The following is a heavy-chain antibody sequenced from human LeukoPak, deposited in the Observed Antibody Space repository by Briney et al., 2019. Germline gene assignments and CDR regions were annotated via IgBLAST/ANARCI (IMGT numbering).Heavy chain of an antibody. D-gene: IGHD3-22*01. V-gene: IGHV1-69*13. CDR1: GGTFSSYA. J-gene: IGHJ4*02. Sequence: GASVKVSCKASGGTFSSYAISWVRQAPGQGLEWMGGIIPIFGTANYAQKFQGRVTITADESTSTAYMELSSLRSEDTAVYYCAGGRTYYYDSSGYYDLDYWGQGTLVTVSS. CDR2: IIPIFGTA. CDR3: AGGRTYYYDSSGYYDLDY.